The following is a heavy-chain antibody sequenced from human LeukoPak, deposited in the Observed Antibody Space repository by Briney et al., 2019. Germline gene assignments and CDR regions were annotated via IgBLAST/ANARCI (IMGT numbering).Heavy chain of an antibody. CDR2: IYYSGST. J-gene: IGHJ4*02. V-gene: IGHV4-59*13. Sequence: SDTLSLTCTVSGGSISSCYSNWIPQPPGRSLECIGYIYYSGSTNYNPTHKNRVTISLDTSKIQFSLKLSSVTAADTAVYYCATVRGSWGFDYWGQGTLVTVSS. D-gene: IGHD6-13*01. CDR1: GGSISSCY. CDR3: ATVRGSWGFDY.